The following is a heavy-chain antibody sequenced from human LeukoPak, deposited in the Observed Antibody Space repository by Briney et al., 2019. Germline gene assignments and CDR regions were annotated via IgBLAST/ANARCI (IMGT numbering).Heavy chain of an antibody. J-gene: IGHJ4*02. CDR1: GGSISSYS. D-gene: IGHD3-10*01. Sequence: SETLSLTCTVSGGSISSYSWSWMRQPAGKGLEWIGRIYPRESPNYNPSLKSRVTISLDTSKNQFSLKLSSVTAADTAVYYCARNQAGNYFAYWGQGTLVTVSS. CDR3: ARNQAGNYFAY. V-gene: IGHV4-4*07. CDR2: IYPRESP.